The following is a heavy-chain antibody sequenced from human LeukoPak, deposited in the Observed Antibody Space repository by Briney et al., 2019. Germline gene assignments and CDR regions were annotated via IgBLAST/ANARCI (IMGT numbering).Heavy chain of an antibody. Sequence: GESLEISCKGSGYSFTSYWIGWVRQMPGKGLEWMGIIYPGDSDTRYSPSFQGQVTISADKSISTAYLQWSSLKASDTAMYYCARRALRSWYSYAFDIWGQGTMVTVSS. V-gene: IGHV5-51*01. D-gene: IGHD6-13*01. CDR1: GYSFTSYW. CDR2: IYPGDSDT. CDR3: ARRALRSWYSYAFDI. J-gene: IGHJ3*02.